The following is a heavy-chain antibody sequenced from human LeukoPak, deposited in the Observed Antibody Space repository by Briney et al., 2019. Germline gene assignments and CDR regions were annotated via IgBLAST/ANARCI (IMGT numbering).Heavy chain of an antibody. J-gene: IGHJ4*02. V-gene: IGHV3-53*01. CDR3: ARALYSSGIDY. CDR1: GFTVSSNC. CDR2: IYSGGST. D-gene: IGHD6-19*01. Sequence: AGGSLRLSCAASGFTVSSNCMSWVRQAPGKGLEWVSVIYSGGSTYYADSVKGRFTISRDNSKNTLYLQMNSLRAEDTAVYYCARALYSSGIDYWGQGTLVTVSS.